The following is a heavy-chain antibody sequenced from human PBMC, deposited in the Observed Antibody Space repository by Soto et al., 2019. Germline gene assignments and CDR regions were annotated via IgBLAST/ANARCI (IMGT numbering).Heavy chain of an antibody. CDR3: ARQEVLEMATHGGDFDY. Sequence: QLQLQESGPGLVKPSETLSLTCTVSGGSISSSSYYWGWIRQPPGKGLEWIGSIYYSGSTYYNPSLKSRVTISVDTSKNQFSLKLSSVTAADTAVYYCARQEVLEMATHGGDFDYWGQGTLVTVSS. J-gene: IGHJ4*02. CDR2: IYYSGST. V-gene: IGHV4-39*01. CDR1: GGSISSSSYY. D-gene: IGHD5-12*01.